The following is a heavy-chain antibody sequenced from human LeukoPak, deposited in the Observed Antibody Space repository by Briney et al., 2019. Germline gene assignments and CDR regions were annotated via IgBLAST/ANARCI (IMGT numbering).Heavy chain of an antibody. CDR1: GYSISNGYY. Sequence: SETLSLTRVVSGYSISNGYYWGWIRHPPGKGLEWIESIFHSGNTYYNPSLKSRVTMSVDTSKNQFSLRLTSVTAADTAAYYCARFRRGWYFDCWSQGTLVTVSS. J-gene: IGHJ4*02. D-gene: IGHD3-10*01. V-gene: IGHV4-38-2*01. CDR3: ARFRRGWYFDC. CDR2: IFHSGNT.